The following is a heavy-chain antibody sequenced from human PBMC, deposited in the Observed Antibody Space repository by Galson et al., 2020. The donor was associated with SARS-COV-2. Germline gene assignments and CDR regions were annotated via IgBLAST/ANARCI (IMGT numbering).Heavy chain of an antibody. CDR1: GGSFSGYY. V-gene: IGHV4-34*01. CDR2: IHHSGST. J-gene: IGHJ6*02. CDR3: ARRENYYGMDV. Sequence: SETLSLTCAVYGGSFSGYYWSWIRQPPGKGLEWIGEIHHSGSTKYNPSLKSRVTISVDMSKNHFSLRLSSVTAADTAVYYCARRENYYGMDVWGQGTTVTVSS.